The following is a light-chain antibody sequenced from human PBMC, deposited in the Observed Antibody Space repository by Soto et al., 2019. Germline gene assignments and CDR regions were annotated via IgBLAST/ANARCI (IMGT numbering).Light chain of an antibody. V-gene: IGKV1-39*01. J-gene: IGKJ2*01. CDR1: QSISTY. Sequence: DIHMTQSPPSLSASVGDRVSITCRASQSISTYLNWYQQKPGKSPNLLIYAASSLQSGVPSRFSGSGSGTDFALTISSLQPDDFATYSCQQSYSTPYTFGQGTQLAIK. CDR3: QQSYSTPYT. CDR2: AAS.